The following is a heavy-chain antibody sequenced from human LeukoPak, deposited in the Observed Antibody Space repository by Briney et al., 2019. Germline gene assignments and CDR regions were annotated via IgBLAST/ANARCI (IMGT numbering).Heavy chain of an antibody. CDR1: GFTFSSYS. V-gene: IGHV3-21*01. CDR3: AKGALLWFGAYMDV. J-gene: IGHJ6*03. CDR2: ISSSSNYI. D-gene: IGHD3-10*01. Sequence: PGGSLRLSCAVSGFTFSSYSMNWVRQAPGKGLEWVSSISSSSNYIYYADSVRGRFTISRDNSKNTLYLQMNSLRAEDTAVYYCAKGALLWFGAYMDVWGKGTTVTVSS.